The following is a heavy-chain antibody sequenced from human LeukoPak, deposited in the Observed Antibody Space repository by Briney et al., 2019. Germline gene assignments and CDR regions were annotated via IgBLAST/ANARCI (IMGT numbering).Heavy chain of an antibody. J-gene: IGHJ4*02. CDR3: ARGHDYGGRKWYYFDY. D-gene: IGHD4-23*01. CDR2: IYYSGST. CDR1: GGSISSYY. Sequence: SETLSLTCTVSGGSISSYYWSWIRQPPGKGLEWIGYIYYSGSTNYNPSPKSRVTISVDTSKNQFSLKLSSVTAADTAVYYCARGHDYGGRKWYYFDYWGQGTLVTVSS. V-gene: IGHV4-59*01.